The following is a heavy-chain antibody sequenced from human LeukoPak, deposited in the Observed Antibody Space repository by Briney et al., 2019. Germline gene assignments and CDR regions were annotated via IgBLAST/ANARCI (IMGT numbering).Heavy chain of an antibody. D-gene: IGHD3-10*01. CDR2: IGSSSSTI. V-gene: IGHV3-48*02. J-gene: IGHJ4*02. Sequence: GGSLRLSCAASGFLFREYSMNWVRQAPGKGLEWISYIGSSSSTIYYADSVKGRFTISRDNAKNSLYLQMDSLRDEDTAMYYCAAGSGRYYSVPFPFDYWGQGTLVTVSS. CDR3: AAGSGRYYSVPFPFDY. CDR1: GFLFREYS.